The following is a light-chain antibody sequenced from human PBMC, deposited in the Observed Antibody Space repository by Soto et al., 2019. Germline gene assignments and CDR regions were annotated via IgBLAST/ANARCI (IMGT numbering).Light chain of an antibody. CDR2: EVN. Sequence: QSALTQPPSASGSPGQSVTISCTGTSSDVGHYNYVSWYQQHPGKAPQLLIYEVNKWPSGVPRRSSGSKSGNTASLTVSGLQAADEADYYCSSYAGNSVVVFGGGTQLTVL. CDR1: SSDVGHYNY. CDR3: SSYAGNSVVV. J-gene: IGLJ2*01. V-gene: IGLV2-8*01.